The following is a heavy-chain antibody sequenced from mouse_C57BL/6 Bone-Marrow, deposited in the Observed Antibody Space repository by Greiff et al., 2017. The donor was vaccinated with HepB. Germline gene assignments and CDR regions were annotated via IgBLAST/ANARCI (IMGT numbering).Heavy chain of an antibody. J-gene: IGHJ2*01. CDR2: IDPSDSYT. CDR1: GYTFTSYW. CDR3: ARWGDCTTGGDY. V-gene: IGHV1-50*01. Sequence: QVQLQQPGAELVKPGASVKLSCKASGYTFTSYWMQWVKQRPGQGLEWIGEIDPSDSYTNYNQKLKGKATLTVDTSSSTAYMQRSSLTSEDSAVYYCARWGDCTTGGDYWGQGTTLTVSS. D-gene: IGHD1-1*01.